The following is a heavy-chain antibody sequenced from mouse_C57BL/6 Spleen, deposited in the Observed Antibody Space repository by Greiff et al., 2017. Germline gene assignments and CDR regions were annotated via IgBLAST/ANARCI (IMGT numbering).Heavy chain of an antibody. J-gene: IGHJ2*01. Sequence: EVKLVESGGGLVQPGGSLKLSCAASGFTFSDYYMYWVRQTPEKRLEWVAYISNGGGSTYYPDTVKGRFTISRDNAKNTLYLQMSRLKSEDTAMYYCARHGNYGYFDYWGQGPTLTVAS. D-gene: IGHD2-1*01. CDR1: GFTFSDYY. CDR3: ARHGNYGYFDY. CDR2: ISNGGGST. V-gene: IGHV5-12*01.